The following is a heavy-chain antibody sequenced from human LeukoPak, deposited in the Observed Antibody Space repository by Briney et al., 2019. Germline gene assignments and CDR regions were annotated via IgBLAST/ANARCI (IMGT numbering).Heavy chain of an antibody. CDR2: IKDNNNGGTA. V-gene: IGHV3-15*05. CDR1: GFTFNKAW. D-gene: IGHD3-10*01. Sequence: GGSLRLSCAASGFTFNKAWMYWVRQAPGKGLECVGRIKDNNNGGTADYAAPVKGRFNISRDDSQNTVYLEMNSLKTEDTGVYYCSTAYGGSGSDWGQGTLVTVSS. CDR3: STAYGGSGSD. J-gene: IGHJ4*02.